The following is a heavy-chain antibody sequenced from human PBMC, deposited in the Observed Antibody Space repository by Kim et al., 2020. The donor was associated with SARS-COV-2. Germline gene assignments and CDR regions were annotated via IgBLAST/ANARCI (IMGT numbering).Heavy chain of an antibody. D-gene: IGHD3-22*01. V-gene: IGHV3-7*01. CDR1: GFTFSSYW. J-gene: IGHJ3*02. Sequence: GGSLRLSCAASGFTFSSYWMSWVRQAPGKGLEWVANIKQDGSEKYYVDSVKGRFTISRDNAKNSLYLQMNSLRAEDTAVYYCARESALKWVAYDSSGYFPHGGSMIDIWGQGTMVTVSS. CDR3: ARESALKWVAYDSSGYFPHGGSMIDI. CDR2: IKQDGSEK.